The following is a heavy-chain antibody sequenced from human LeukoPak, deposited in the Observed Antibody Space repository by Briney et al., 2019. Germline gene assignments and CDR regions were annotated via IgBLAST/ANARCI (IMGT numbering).Heavy chain of an antibody. D-gene: IGHD5-24*01. CDR2: IYYSGST. V-gene: IGHV4-38-2*01. J-gene: IGHJ3*02. CDR1: GFTFSTCAM. Sequence: GSLRLSCAASGFTFSTCAMTWVRQAPGKGLEWIGSIYYSGSTYYNPSLKSRVTISVDRSKNQFSLKLSSVTAADTAVYYCASCFRRDGYNFRAFDIWGQGTMVTVSS. CDR3: ASCFRRDGYNFRAFDI.